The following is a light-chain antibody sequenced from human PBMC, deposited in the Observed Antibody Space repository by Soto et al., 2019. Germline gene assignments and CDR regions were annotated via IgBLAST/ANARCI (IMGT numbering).Light chain of an antibody. J-gene: IGLJ2*01. CDR3: QSYDDSLSGVI. V-gene: IGLV1-40*01. CDR1: SSNIGAGYD. CDR2: SND. Sequence: QSVLAQPPSVSGAPGQTVSISCTGSSSNIGAGYDVHWYQQFPGTAPKLLIYSNDLRPSGLPARFSGSRSAVSASLAISALQPEDEAYYYCQSYDDSLSGVIFGGGTQLTVL.